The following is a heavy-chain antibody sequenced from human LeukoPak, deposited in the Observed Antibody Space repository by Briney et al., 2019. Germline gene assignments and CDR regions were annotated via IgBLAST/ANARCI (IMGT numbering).Heavy chain of an antibody. Sequence: ASVTVSCKVSGYTLTELSMHWVRRAPGKGLEWMGGFDPEDGETIYAQKFQGRVTMTEDTSTDTAYMELSSLRSEDTAVYYCATVAGRLGELSLYPDFDPWGQGTLVTVSS. CDR1: GYTLTELS. D-gene: IGHD3-16*02. J-gene: IGHJ5*02. V-gene: IGHV1-24*01. CDR3: ATVAGRLGELSLYPDFDP. CDR2: FDPEDGET.